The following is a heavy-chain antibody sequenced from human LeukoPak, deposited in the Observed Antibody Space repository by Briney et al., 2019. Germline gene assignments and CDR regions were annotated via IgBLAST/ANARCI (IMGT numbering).Heavy chain of an antibody. CDR1: GFTFSSYA. CDR2: IGGSGGST. CDR3: AKNRGSSITSCFDY. V-gene: IGHV3-23*01. Sequence: GGSLRLSCAASGFTFSSYAMSWVRQAPGKGLEWVSSIGGSGGSTYYADSVKGRFTISRDNSKNTLYLQMNSLRAEDTAVYYCAKNRGSSITSCFDYWGQGTLVTVSS. D-gene: IGHD2-2*01. J-gene: IGHJ4*02.